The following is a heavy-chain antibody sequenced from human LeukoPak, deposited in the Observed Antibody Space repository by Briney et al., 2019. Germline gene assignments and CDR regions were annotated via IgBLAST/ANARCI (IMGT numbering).Heavy chain of an antibody. CDR1: RFTLSIHG. Sequence: TGGSPRLSSAASRFTLSIHGMYWVRQAPGKGLGWTSYISSGSRTITYADSVKGRFTISRDDAKNSLYLQMDSLRAEDTAVYYCATQSPAFDYWGQGTLVTVSS. V-gene: IGHV3-48*01. J-gene: IGHJ4*02. CDR3: ATQSPAFDY. CDR2: ISSGSRTI.